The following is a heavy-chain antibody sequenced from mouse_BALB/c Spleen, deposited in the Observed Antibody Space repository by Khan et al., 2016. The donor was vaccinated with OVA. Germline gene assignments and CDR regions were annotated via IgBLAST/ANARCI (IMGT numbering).Heavy chain of an antibody. J-gene: IGHJ3*01. CDR1: GYSFTSYW. D-gene: IGHD1-1*01. CDR3: SRAGYGALAY. V-gene: IGHV1-5*01. CDR2: IFPGNSDT. Sequence: VQLQQSGTVLARPGASVKMSCKASGYSFTSYWMHWVKQRPGQGLEWIGGIFPGNSDTTHNQKFKGKAKLTAVTSASTASMELSSLTNEDSAVYDCSRAGYGALAYWGQGTLVTVSA.